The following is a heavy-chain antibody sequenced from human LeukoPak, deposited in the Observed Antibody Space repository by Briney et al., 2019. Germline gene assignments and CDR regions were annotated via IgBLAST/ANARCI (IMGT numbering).Heavy chain of an antibody. CDR2: INPNSGNT. D-gene: IGHD2-15*01. CDR3: ARVRSDRYCSGGSCYGGAFDI. V-gene: IGHV1-8*03. CDR1: GGTFSSYA. Sequence: ASVKVSCKASGGTFSSYAINWVRQASGQGLEWMGWINPNSGNTGYAQKFQGRVTITADKSTSTAYMELSSLRSEDTAVYYCARVRSDRYCSGGSCYGGAFDIWGQGTMVTVSS. J-gene: IGHJ3*02.